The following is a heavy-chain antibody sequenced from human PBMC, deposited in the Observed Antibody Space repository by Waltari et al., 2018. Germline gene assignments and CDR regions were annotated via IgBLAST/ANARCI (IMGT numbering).Heavy chain of an antibody. CDR3: ARDPLHYYGSGSLCYFAY. D-gene: IGHD3-10*01. Sequence: EVQLVESGGGLVKPGGSLRLSCAASGFTFSSYSMNWVRQDPGEGLGLISCITSSSSYIYYTDYVKARFTSSRDNTTNSLYLQMNSLRAEDTAVYYCARDPLHYYGSGSLCYFAYWGQGTLVTVSS. V-gene: IGHV3-21*01. CDR1: GFTFSSYS. J-gene: IGHJ4*02. CDR2: ITSSSSYI.